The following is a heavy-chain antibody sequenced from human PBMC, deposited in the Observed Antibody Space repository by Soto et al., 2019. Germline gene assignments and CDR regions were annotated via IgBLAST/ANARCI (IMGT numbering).Heavy chain of an antibody. V-gene: IGHV1-2*02. CDR2: IDPNTGGT. CDR3: ARSIDSYEDS. CDR1: DYIYTSCY. D-gene: IGHD5-18*01. Sequence: ATAQFSCTASDYIYTSCYIRFVRQAPGQGLEWVGWIDPNTGGTSYAQQFQGRVTMTRDTSIRTAYMELSRLRSDDTAVYFCARSIDSYEDSCGQRSPVPVSS. J-gene: IGHJ5*01.